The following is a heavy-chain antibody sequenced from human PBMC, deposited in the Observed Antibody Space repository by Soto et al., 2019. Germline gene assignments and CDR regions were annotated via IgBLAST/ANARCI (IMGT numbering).Heavy chain of an antibody. CDR1: GYTFTSYG. Sequence: QVQLVQSGAEVKKPGASVKVSCKASGYTFTSYGISWVRQAPGQGLEWMGWISAYNGNTNYAQKLQGRVTLTTDTSTSTAYMELRSVRSDDTAVYYCARSIVVVPAAIRFPSMGDAFDIWGQVTMVTVSS. J-gene: IGHJ3*02. D-gene: IGHD2-2*01. CDR2: ISAYNGNT. CDR3: ARSIVVVPAAIRFPSMGDAFDI. V-gene: IGHV1-18*01.